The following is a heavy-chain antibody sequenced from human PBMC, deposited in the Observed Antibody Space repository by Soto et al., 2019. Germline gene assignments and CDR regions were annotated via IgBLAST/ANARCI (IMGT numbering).Heavy chain of an antibody. CDR1: GYSFTSYW. J-gene: IGHJ6*02. Sequence: GESLKISCKGSGYSFTSYWIGWVRQMPGKGLEWMGIIYPGDSDTRYSPSFQGQVTISADKSISTAYLQWSSLKASDTAIYYCARTAAAGKYYYGVVVWGQGTTVTV. CDR3: ARTAAAGKYYYGVVV. V-gene: IGHV5-51*01. CDR2: IYPGDSDT. D-gene: IGHD6-13*01.